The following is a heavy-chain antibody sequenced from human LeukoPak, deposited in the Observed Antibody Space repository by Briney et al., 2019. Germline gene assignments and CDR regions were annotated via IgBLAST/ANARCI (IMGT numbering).Heavy chain of an antibody. Sequence: GGSLRLSCTASGFTVSGNYMNWVRQAPGKGLEWVSVIYSGGSTYYADSVKGRFTISRDNSKNTLYLQMNSLRAEDTAVYYCARGPGGRWLQYGDYWGQGTLVTVSS. V-gene: IGHV3-66*01. D-gene: IGHD5-24*01. CDR2: IYSGGST. CDR1: GFTVSGNY. J-gene: IGHJ4*02. CDR3: ARGPGGRWLQYGDY.